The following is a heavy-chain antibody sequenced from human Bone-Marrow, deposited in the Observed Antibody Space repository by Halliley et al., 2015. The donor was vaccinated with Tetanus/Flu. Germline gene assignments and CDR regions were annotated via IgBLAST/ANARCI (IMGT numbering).Heavy chain of an antibody. V-gene: IGHV1-69*11. J-gene: IGHJ4*02. CDR2: ITPFLDTT. CDR3: AKADQFGDLFDF. D-gene: IGHD3-10*01. CDR1: GGTFSSHV. Sequence: VQLVQSGAEVKRPGSSVKVSCKASGGTFSSHVISWVRQAPGQGLEWMGRITPFLDTTKYGQRFQGRVTFTADESKTTVYMELSSLRSEDTAIYFCAKADQFGDLFDFWGLGTLVTVSS.